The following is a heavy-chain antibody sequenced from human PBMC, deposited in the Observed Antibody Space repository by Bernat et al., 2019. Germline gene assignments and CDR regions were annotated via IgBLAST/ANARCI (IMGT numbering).Heavy chain of an antibody. V-gene: IGHV1-2*04. Sequence: QVQLVQSGAESKKPGASVKVSCKASGYTFTGYYMHWVRQAPGQGLEWMGWINPNRGGTNYAQKFQGWVTMTRDTSISTAYMELSRLRSDDTAVYYCAREKGKSVAGTTPLDYWGQGTLVTVSS. CDR1: GYTFTGYY. D-gene: IGHD2-15*01. J-gene: IGHJ4*02. CDR3: AREKGKSVAGTTPLDY. CDR2: INPNRGGT.